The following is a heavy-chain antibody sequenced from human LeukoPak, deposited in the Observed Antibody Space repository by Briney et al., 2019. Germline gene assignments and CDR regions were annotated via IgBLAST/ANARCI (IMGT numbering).Heavy chain of an antibody. CDR3: AKEAYRYGYFDY. D-gene: IGHD5-18*01. CDR2: ISYDGSNK. J-gene: IGHJ4*02. CDR1: GFTFSYYG. V-gene: IGHV3-30*18. Sequence: PGGSLRLSCAASGFTFSYYGMYWVRQAPGKGLEWVAVISYDGSNKYYADSVKGRFTISRDNSQNTLYLQMNSLRAEDTAVYYCAKEAYRYGYFDYWGQGTLVTVSS.